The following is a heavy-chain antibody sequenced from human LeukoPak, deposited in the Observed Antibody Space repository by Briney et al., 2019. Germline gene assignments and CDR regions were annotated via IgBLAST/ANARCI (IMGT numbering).Heavy chain of an antibody. CDR3: ARELPGNSAAY. J-gene: IGHJ4*02. CDR2: ISAYNGNR. D-gene: IGHD4-23*01. CDR1: GYTFTSYG. V-gene: IGHV1-18*01. Sequence: ASVKVSCKASGYTFTSYGISWVRQAPGQGLEWMGWISAYNGNRNYAQKFQGRVTITTDESTSTAYKELSSLRSEDTAVYYCARELPGNSAAYWGQGTLVTVSS.